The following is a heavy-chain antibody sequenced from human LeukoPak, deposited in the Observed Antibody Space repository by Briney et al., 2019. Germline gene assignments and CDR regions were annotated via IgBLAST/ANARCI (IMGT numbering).Heavy chain of an antibody. D-gene: IGHD1-20*01. J-gene: IGHJ4*02. CDR3: ARSYGDIITEIDY. V-gene: IGHV3-30-3*01. Sequence: GSLRLSCAASGFTFSSYAMHWVRQAPGKGLEWVAVISYDGSNKYYADSVKGRFTISRDNSKNMLYLQMNSLRAEDTAVYYCARSYGDIITEIDYWGQGTLVTVSS. CDR1: GFTFSSYA. CDR2: ISYDGSNK.